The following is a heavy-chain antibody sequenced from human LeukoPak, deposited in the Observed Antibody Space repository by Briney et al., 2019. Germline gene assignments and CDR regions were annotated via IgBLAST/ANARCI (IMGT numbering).Heavy chain of an antibody. CDR3: ATKQWLAPPPDS. V-gene: IGHV3-74*01. CDR2: INADGTVT. D-gene: IGHD6-19*01. CDR1: GFTFSKYW. Sequence: GGSLRLSCAASGFTFSKYWMLWVRQAPGKGLESVSRINADGTVTTYADSVKGRFTVSRDNADNTMFLQMNSVRDEDTAMYYCATKQWLAPPPDSWGQGTPVTVSS. J-gene: IGHJ4*02.